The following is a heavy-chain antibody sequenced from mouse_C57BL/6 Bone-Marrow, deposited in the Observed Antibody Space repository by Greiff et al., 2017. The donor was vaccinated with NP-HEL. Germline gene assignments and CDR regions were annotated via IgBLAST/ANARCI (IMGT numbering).Heavy chain of an antibody. CDR3: TYLLLRGFAY. D-gene: IGHD1-1*01. V-gene: IGHV14-4*01. CDR1: GFNIKDDY. CDR2: IDPENGDT. J-gene: IGHJ3*01. Sequence: EVQLQQSGAELVRPGAPVKLSCTASGFNIKDDYMHWVKQRPEQGLEWIGWIDPENGDTEYASKFQGKATITADTSSNTAYLQLSSLTSEDTAVYYCTYLLLRGFAYWGQGTLVTVSA.